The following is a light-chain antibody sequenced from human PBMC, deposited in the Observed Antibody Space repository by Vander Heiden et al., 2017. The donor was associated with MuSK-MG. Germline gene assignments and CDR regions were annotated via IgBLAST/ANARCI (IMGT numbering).Light chain of an antibody. J-gene: IGKJ3*01. Sequence: DIVMTQSPLSLPVTPGEPASISCRSSQSLLHSNGYNYLDWYLQKPGQSPQLLIYLGSNRASGVPDRFSGSGSGTDFTLKISRVEAEDVGVYYCMQALQTPFTCGPGTKVDIK. CDR2: LGS. CDR3: MQALQTPFT. V-gene: IGKV2-28*01. CDR1: QSLLHSNGYNY.